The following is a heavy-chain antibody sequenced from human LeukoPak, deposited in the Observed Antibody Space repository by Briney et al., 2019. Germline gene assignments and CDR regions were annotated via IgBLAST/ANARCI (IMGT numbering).Heavy chain of an antibody. D-gene: IGHD2-8*02. J-gene: IGHJ4*02. V-gene: IGHV1-69*05. Sequence: SVKVSCXASGGTFSSYAISWVRQAPGQGLEWMGGIIPIFGTANYAQKFQGRVTITTDESTSTAYMELSSLRSEDTAVYYCASPNELVYWGQGTLVTVSS. CDR1: GGTFSSYA. CDR2: IIPIFGTA. CDR3: ASPNELVY.